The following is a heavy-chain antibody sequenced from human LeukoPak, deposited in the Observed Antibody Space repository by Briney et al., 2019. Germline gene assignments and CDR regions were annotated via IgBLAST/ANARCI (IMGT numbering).Heavy chain of an antibody. V-gene: IGHV3-23*01. CDR1: GFTFNSYS. CDR2: ISGSGDYT. Sequence: GSLRLSCAASGFTFNSYSMNWVRQAPGKGLEWVSGISGSGDYTYYADSVKGRFTISRDNSKNTAYLEMNSLRGEDTAIYYCSKKSPTDAIVGNYFGNWGQGTLVTVS. J-gene: IGHJ4*02. D-gene: IGHD2-21*01. CDR3: SKKSPTDAIVGNYFGN.